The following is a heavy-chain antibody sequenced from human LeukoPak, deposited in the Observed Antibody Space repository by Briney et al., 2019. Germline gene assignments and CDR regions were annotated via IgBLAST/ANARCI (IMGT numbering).Heavy chain of an antibody. CDR1: GFTFNNYG. CDR2: IWYDGSNK. D-gene: IGHD6-19*01. Sequence: PGRSLRLSCTASGFTFNNYGMHWVRQAPGKGLEWVADIWYDGSNKYYADSVKGRFTISRDNSKNTLYLQMNSLRAEDTAVYYCARGVRYSSGYFDYWGQGTLVTVSS. V-gene: IGHV3-33*01. CDR3: ARGVRYSSGYFDY. J-gene: IGHJ4*02.